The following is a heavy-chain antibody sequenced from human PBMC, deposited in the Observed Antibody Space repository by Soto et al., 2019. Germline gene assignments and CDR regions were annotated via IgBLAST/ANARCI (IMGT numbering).Heavy chain of an antibody. D-gene: IGHD6-6*01. Sequence: SVRVSCKASGFTFTSSAVQWVRQARGQRLEWIGWIVVGSGNTNYAQKFQERVTITRDMSTSTAYMELSSLRSEDTAVYYCAASSNIAARPLDYWGQGTLVTV. J-gene: IGHJ4*02. CDR3: AASSNIAARPLDY. V-gene: IGHV1-58*01. CDR1: GFTFTSSA. CDR2: IVVGSGNT.